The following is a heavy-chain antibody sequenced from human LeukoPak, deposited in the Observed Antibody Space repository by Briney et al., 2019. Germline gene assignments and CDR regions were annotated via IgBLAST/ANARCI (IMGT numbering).Heavy chain of an antibody. V-gene: IGHV3-48*04. CDR3: ARGTTVTTWEDCFDY. D-gene: IGHD4-17*01. CDR2: ISSSSSTI. Sequence: GGSLRLSCAASGFTFSSYSMNWVRQAPGKGLEWVSYISSSSSTIYYADSVKGRFTISRDNAKNSLCLQMNSLRAEDTAVYYCARGTTVTTWEDCFDYWGQGTLVTVSS. J-gene: IGHJ4*02. CDR1: GFTFSSYS.